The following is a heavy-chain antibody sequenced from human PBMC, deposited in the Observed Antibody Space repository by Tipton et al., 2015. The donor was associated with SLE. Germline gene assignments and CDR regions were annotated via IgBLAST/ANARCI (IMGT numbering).Heavy chain of an antibody. D-gene: IGHD1-26*01. CDR2: VNHSGST. CDR1: GGSFSDYF. CDR3: ARAVGARGYYGLDV. Sequence: TLSLTCAVYGGSFSDYFWTWVRQSPGKGLEWIGDVNHSGSTDYHPSLKSRVTMSVDTSKNQFSLKMTSVTAADTAVYSCARAVGARGYYGLDVWGQGTTVTVSS. J-gene: IGHJ6*02. V-gene: IGHV4-34*01.